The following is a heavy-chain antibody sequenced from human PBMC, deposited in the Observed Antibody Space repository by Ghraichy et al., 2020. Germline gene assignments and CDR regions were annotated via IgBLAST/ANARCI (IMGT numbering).Heavy chain of an antibody. D-gene: IGHD7-27*01. Sequence: ASVKVSCKASGYTFTGYYMHWVRQAPGQGLEWMGWINPNSGGTNYAQKFQGRVTMTRDTSISTAYMELSRLRSDDTAVYYCAREGGTGDEVEYYFDYWGQGTLVTVSS. V-gene: IGHV1-2*02. CDR2: INPNSGGT. J-gene: IGHJ4*02. CDR3: AREGGTGDEVEYYFDY. CDR1: GYTFTGYY.